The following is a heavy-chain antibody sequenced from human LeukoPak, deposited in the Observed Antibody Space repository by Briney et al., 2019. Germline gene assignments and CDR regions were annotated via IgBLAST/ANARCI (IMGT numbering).Heavy chain of an antibody. D-gene: IGHD6-19*01. J-gene: IGHJ4*02. CDR1: GFTFSSYA. CDR3: ARDSSSGFDY. CDR2: ISYDGSNK. Sequence: GGSLRLPCAASGFTFSSYAMHWVRQAPGKGLEWVAVISYDGSNKYYADSVKGRFTISRDNSKNTLYLQMNSLRAEDTAVYYCARDSSSGFDYWGQGTLVTVSS. V-gene: IGHV3-30-3*01.